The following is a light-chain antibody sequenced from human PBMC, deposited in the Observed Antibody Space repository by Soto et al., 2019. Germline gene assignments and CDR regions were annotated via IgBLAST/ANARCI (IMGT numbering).Light chain of an antibody. Sequence: EIVLTQSPGTLSLSPVERATLSCRASQSVSNTYLAWYQHKPGQAPRLLIYGASDRATGIPDRFSGSGSVTAFTLTIRSLEPEDFALYYCQQYGTAPVTFGQGTKLEIK. CDR1: QSVSNTY. V-gene: IGKV3-20*01. J-gene: IGKJ2*01. CDR2: GAS. CDR3: QQYGTAPVT.